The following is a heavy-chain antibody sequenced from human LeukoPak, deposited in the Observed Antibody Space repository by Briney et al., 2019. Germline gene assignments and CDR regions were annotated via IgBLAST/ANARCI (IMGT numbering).Heavy chain of an antibody. J-gene: IGHJ6*02. CDR3: ARDHCSSTSCYIAYCYGMDV. V-gene: IGHV3-23*01. CDR2: ISGSGGST. Sequence: GGSLRLSCAASGFTFSSYAMSWVRQAPGRGLEWVSAISGSGGSTYYADSVKGRFTISRDNSKNTLYLQINSLRAEDTAVYYCARDHCSSTSCYIAYCYGMDVWGQGTTVSVSS. CDR1: GFTFSSYA. D-gene: IGHD2-2*02.